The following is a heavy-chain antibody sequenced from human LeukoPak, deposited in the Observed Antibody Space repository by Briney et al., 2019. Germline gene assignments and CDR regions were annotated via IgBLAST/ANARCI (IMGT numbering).Heavy chain of an antibody. J-gene: IGHJ4*02. Sequence: SVKVSCKASGGTFSSYAISWVRQAPGQGLEWMGRIIPILGIANYAPKFQGRVTITADKSTSTAYMELSSLRSEDTAVYYCARPPLDYDILTGYHSARFDYWGQGTLVTVSS. CDR2: IIPILGIA. CDR1: GGTFSSYA. V-gene: IGHV1-69*04. D-gene: IGHD3-9*01. CDR3: ARPPLDYDILTGYHSARFDY.